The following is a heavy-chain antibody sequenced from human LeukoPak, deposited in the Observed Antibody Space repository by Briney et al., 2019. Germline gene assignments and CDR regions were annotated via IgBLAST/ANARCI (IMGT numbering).Heavy chain of an antibody. Sequence: PGGSLRLSCAASGFTFSKYGMNGVRQAPGKGLEWVSIITSGVGITYYADSVKGRVTISRAHSKNTLYLQMNSLRAEAPAGYYFASGRYYDSDNWGQGTLVTVSS. CDR2: ITSGVGIT. J-gene: IGHJ4*02. V-gene: IGHV3-23*01. D-gene: IGHD2/OR15-2a*01. CDR3: ASGRYYDSDN. CDR1: GFTFSKYG.